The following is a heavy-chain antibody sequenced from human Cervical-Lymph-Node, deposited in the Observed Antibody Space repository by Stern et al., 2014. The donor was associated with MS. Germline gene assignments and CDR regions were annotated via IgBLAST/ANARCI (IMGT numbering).Heavy chain of an antibody. V-gene: IGHV3-33*01. D-gene: IGHD6-13*01. J-gene: IGHJ4*02. Sequence: VQLVDSGGGVVQPGRSLRLSCAASGFSFSRYAIHWVRQAPGKGLEWVALIWYDGSNPYYADSVTCRFTISRDNFKNTLYLQMNSLRAEDTAVYYCASAYSSSHYYFDYWGQGTLVTVSS. CDR3: ASAYSSSHYYFDY. CDR2: IWYDGSNP. CDR1: GFSFSRYA.